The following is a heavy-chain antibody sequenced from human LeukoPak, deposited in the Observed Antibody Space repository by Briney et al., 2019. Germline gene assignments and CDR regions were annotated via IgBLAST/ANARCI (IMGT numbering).Heavy chain of an antibody. J-gene: IGHJ4*02. CDR2: IRFDGSNK. D-gene: IGHD2-2*01. V-gene: IGHV3-30*02. CDR1: GFTFSSYG. Sequence: GGSLRLSCVASGFTFSSYGMDWVRQAPGKGLEWVAFIRFDGSNKHYAESVKGRFTISRDNAKNSLYLQMNSLRAEDTAVYYCARVDLLWLGFDYWGQGTLVTVSS. CDR3: ARVDLLWLGFDY.